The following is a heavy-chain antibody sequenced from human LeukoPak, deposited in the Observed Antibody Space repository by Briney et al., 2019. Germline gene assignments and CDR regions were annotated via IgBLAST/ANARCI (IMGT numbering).Heavy chain of an antibody. CDR3: ATEYGGGVGTPPGY. D-gene: IGHD4-23*01. CDR2: IYSGGST. V-gene: IGHV3-66*02. J-gene: IGHJ4*02. CDR1: GFAFSSFA. Sequence: GGSLRLSCAASGFAFSSFAMTWVRQSPGKGLEWVSVIYSGGSTYYADSVKGRFTISRDNSKNTLYLQMNSLRAEDTAVYYCATEYGGGVGTPPGYWGQGTLVTVSS.